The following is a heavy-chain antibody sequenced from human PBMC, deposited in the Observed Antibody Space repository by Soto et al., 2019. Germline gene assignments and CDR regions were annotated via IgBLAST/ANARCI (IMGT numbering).Heavy chain of an antibody. CDR3: TTGLSNGYYNFDF. V-gene: IGHV3-15*01. CDR1: RLPFRDAW. CDR2: IKREIDGGTT. J-gene: IGHJ4*02. Sequence: EGQLVESGGDLVKPGGSLRLSCAASRLPFRDAWMSWVRQAPGKGREWVGRIKREIDGGTTDYAAPVKGRFTISRDDSENTLYLQMNSLKTEDTAVYYCTTGLSNGYYNFDFWGQGTVVTVS. D-gene: IGHD3-22*01.